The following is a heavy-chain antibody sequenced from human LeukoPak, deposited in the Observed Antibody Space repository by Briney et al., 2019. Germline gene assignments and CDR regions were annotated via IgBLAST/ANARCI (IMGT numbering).Heavy chain of an antibody. Sequence: SETLSLTCTVSGVSIGSHYWSWIRQSPGKGLEWIGCVYNSGTTVYNPSLTGRVTISVDTSKNQYSLNLRSVTAADTAVYYCARGRYCSADICSGGDAFDIWGQGTMVSVSS. D-gene: IGHD2-15*01. CDR2: VYNSGTT. CDR3: ARGRYCSADICSGGDAFDI. CDR1: GVSIGSHY. J-gene: IGHJ3*02. V-gene: IGHV4-59*11.